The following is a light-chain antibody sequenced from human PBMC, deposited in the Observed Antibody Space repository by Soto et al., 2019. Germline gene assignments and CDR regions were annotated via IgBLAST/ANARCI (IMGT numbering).Light chain of an antibody. CDR3: SSYAGSNYV. CDR1: TSDVGGYNY. V-gene: IGLV2-8*01. Sequence: QRVRNHPPSPAGVPLHAGPLICTRNTSDVGGYNYVSWYQQRPGKAPKLIIYEVSKRPSGVPDRFSGSKSGNTASLTVSGLQAEDEADYYCSSYAGSNYVLGTGTKVTVL. CDR2: EVS. J-gene: IGLJ1*01.